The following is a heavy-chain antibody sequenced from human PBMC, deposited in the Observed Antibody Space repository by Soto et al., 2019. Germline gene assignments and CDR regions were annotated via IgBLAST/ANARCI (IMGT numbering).Heavy chain of an antibody. CDR3: ARSQGGSSSLDIYYYCYYGMDV. J-gene: IGHJ6*02. Sequence: QVQLVQSGAEVKKPGSSVKVSCKAPGGTFSTYAISWVRQAPGQGLEWMGGVIPIFGTPKYAQKFQGRVTITADESTSTGYMELRSLRSEDTAVYYCARSQGGSSSLDIYYYCYYGMDVWGQGTTVTVSS. CDR2: VIPIFGTP. D-gene: IGHD2-15*01. V-gene: IGHV1-69*01. CDR1: GGTFSTYA.